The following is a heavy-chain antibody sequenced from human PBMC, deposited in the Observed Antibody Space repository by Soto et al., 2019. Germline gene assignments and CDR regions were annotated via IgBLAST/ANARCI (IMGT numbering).Heavy chain of an antibody. J-gene: IGHJ6*02. CDR2: ISSTSNHI. CDR3: ARDLIQPNFFFYGMDV. V-gene: IGHV3-11*06. Sequence: PGGSLRLSCAASGFTFSDYHMTWIRQAPGKGLEWVSYISSTSNHINYADSAKGRFTISRDNAKNSLYLQMNSLRAEDTAVYYCARDLIQPNFFFYGMDVWGQGTTVTVSS. D-gene: IGHD5-18*01. CDR1: GFTFSDYH.